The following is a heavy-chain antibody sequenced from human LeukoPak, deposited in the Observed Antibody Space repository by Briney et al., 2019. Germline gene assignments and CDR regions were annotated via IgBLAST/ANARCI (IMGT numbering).Heavy chain of an antibody. V-gene: IGHV3-30*03. Sequence: PGGSLRLSCAASGFTFSSYGMHWVRQAPGKGLEWVAVISYDGSNKYYADSVKGRFTISRDNSKNTLYLQMNSLRAEDTAVYYCASGIVPALKLYYMDVWGKGTTVTVSS. CDR1: GFTFSSYG. CDR3: ASGIVPALKLYYMDV. J-gene: IGHJ6*03. CDR2: ISYDGSNK. D-gene: IGHD2-2*01.